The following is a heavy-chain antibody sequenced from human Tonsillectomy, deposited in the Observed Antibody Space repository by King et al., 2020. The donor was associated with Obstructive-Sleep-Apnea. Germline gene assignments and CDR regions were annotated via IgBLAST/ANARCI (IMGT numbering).Heavy chain of an antibody. V-gene: IGHV4-59*01. CDR2: VYYMGST. CDR1: GGSISSDY. J-gene: IGHJ4*02. Sequence: QLQESGPGLVKPSETLSLTCSVSGGSISSDYCNWIRQSPGKGLAWIGYVYYMGSTKYNSSLQSRVTISVDTSKNQFSLKLSSVTAADTAVYYCARGYSSSWYYFDHWGQGTEVTVSS. D-gene: IGHD6-13*01. CDR3: ARGYSSSWYYFDH.